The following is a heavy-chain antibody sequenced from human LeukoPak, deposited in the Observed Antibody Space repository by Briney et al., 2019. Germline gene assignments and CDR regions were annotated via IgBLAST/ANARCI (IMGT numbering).Heavy chain of an antibody. Sequence: GGSLRLSCAASGFTFSSYSMNWVRQAPGKGLEWVSSISSNSRYIYYADSVKGRFTISRDNARSSLFLQMNSLRAEDTAVYYCTKDPGHVLRSFDYSEYWGQGTRVTVSS. CDR3: TKDPGHVLRSFDYSEY. CDR1: GFTFSSYS. CDR2: ISSNSRYI. J-gene: IGHJ4*02. V-gene: IGHV3-21*01. D-gene: IGHD3-9*01.